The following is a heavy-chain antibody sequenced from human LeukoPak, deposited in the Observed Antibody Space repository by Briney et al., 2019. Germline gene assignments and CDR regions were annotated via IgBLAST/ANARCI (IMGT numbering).Heavy chain of an antibody. V-gene: IGHV3-30-3*01. CDR2: ISYDGSNK. J-gene: IGHJ5*02. Sequence: TGGSLRLSCAASGFTFSSYAMHWVRQAPGKGLEWVAVISYDGSNKYYADSVKGRFTISRDDSKNTLYLQMNSLRAEDTAVYYCASGWKRVTRLPLPFDPWGQGTLVTVSS. CDR1: GFTFSSYA. D-gene: IGHD4-23*01. CDR3: ASGWKRVTRLPLPFDP.